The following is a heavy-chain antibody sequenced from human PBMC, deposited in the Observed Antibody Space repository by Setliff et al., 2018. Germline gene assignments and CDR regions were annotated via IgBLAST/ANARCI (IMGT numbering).Heavy chain of an antibody. V-gene: IGHV4-4*02. CDR2: IYHSGST. Sequence: PSETLSLTCAVSGGSISSSNWWSWVRQPPGKGLEWIGEIYHSGSTNYNPSLKSRVTISVDKSKNQFSLKLSSVTAADTAIYYCARGDVYSGSYYHFDYWGQGTLVTVSS. J-gene: IGHJ4*02. D-gene: IGHD1-26*01. CDR1: GGSISSSNW. CDR3: ARGDVYSGSYYHFDY.